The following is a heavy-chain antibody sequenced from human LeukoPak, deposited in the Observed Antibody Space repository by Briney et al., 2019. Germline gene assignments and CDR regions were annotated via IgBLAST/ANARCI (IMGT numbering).Heavy chain of an antibody. J-gene: IGHJ4*02. CDR2: IKQDGSEK. CDR1: GFTFSSYW. D-gene: IGHD6-13*01. CDR3: AREGSSSWYVTD. V-gene: IGHV3-7*01. Sequence: GGSLRLSCAGSGFTFSSYWMSWVRQAPGKGLEWVANIKQDGSEKYYVDSVKGRFTISRDNAKNSLYLQMNSLRAEDTAVYYCAREGSSSWYVTDWGQGTLVTVSS.